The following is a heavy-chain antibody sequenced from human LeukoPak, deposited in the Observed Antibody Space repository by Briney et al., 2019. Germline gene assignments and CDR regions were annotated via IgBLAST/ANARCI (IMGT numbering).Heavy chain of an antibody. V-gene: IGHV3-33*06. CDR1: GFTFSSYG. CDR2: IWYDGSNK. Sequence: GGSLRLSCAASGFTFSSYGMHWVRQAPGKGLEWVAVIWYDGSNKYYADSVKGRFTISRDNSKNTLYLQMNSLRAEDTAVYYCAKDRSITMIVVATYFDYWGQGTLVTVSS. CDR3: AKDRSITMIVVATYFDY. D-gene: IGHD3-22*01. J-gene: IGHJ4*02.